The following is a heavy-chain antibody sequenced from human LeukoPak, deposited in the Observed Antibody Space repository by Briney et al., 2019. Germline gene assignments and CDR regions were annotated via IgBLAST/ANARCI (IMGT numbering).Heavy chain of an antibody. J-gene: IGHJ4*02. D-gene: IGHD3-22*01. V-gene: IGHV3-30*04. CDR2: ISYDGSNK. CDR3: ARGGAKPYYYDSSHFDY. Sequence: GGSLRLSCAASGFTFSSYAMHWVRQAPGKGLEWVAVISYDGSNKYYADSVKGRFTISRDNSKNTLYLQMNSLRAEDTAVYYCARGGAKPYYYDSSHFDYWGQGTLVTVSS. CDR1: GFTFSSYA.